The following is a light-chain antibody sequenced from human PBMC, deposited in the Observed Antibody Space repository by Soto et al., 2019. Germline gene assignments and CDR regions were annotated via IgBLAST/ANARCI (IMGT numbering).Light chain of an antibody. CDR3: QQSYSTPRT. V-gene: IGKV1-5*01. CDR1: QTIDSW. CDR2: DAS. Sequence: DIQMTQSPSTLSASVGDRVTITCRASQTIDSWLAWYQQRPGKPPKLLIFDASILQSGVPSRFSGSGSGTEFTLSISRLQTDDFATYYCQQSYSTPRTFGQGTKVDIK. J-gene: IGKJ1*01.